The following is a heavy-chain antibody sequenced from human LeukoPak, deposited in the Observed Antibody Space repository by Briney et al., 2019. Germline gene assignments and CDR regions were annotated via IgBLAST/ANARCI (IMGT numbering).Heavy chain of an antibody. V-gene: IGHV3-74*01. CDR2: IKSDGSNT. Sequence: PGGSLRLSCAASGYTFSSHWMHWVRQAPGKGLVWVSRIKSDGSNTNYADSVKGRFTISRDNAKNTLSLQMNSLRAEDTAVYYRARGRVGANPNALDYWGQGTLVTVSS. J-gene: IGHJ4*02. CDR1: GYTFSSHW. D-gene: IGHD1-26*01. CDR3: ARGRVGANPNALDY.